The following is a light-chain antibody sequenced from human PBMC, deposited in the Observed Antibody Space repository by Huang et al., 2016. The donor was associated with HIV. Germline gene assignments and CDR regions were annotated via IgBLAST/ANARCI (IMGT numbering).Light chain of an antibody. CDR3: QQYYSIPG. CDR1: QSVLSPSNNRNH. J-gene: IGKJ1*01. Sequence: DIVMTQSPDSLAVSLGERATITCVSSQSVLSPSNNRNHLAWYQQQPRRPPKLLIYWASTRESGVPDRFRGSGSATDFTLTIDNLQAEDVALYFCQQYYSIPGFGQGTYVEV. CDR2: WAS. V-gene: IGKV4-1*01.